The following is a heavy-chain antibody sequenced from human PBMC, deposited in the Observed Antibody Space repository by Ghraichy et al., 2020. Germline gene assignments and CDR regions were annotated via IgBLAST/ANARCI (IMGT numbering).Heavy chain of an antibody. Sequence: SGPTLVKPTQSLTLTCTFSGFSLTTRGVGVGWIRQPPGKALEWLALIYWDDDKFYNPSLKTRLTIVKDTSKNLVVHIMTNVDPVDTATYYCARHADYYRKWYFDLWGRGTLVTVTS. J-gene: IGHJ2*01. D-gene: IGHD3-10*01. CDR3: ARHADYYRKWYFDL. CDR1: GFSLTTRGVG. V-gene: IGHV2-5*02. CDR2: IYWDDDK.